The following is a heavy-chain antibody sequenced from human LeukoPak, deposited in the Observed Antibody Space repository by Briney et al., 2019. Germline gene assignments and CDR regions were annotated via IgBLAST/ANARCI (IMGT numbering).Heavy chain of an antibody. V-gene: IGHV3-48*01. CDR3: ARGPAGATPPDY. CDR1: SFTFSHYS. CDR2: ISSASRTI. J-gene: IGHJ4*02. Sequence: GGSLRLSCIASSFTFSHYSMNRVRQAPGRGLEWLAYISSASRTIYYADSVKGRFTISRGDANNSLFLQMNTLRVDDTALYYCARGPAGATPPDYWGQGTLVTVSS. D-gene: IGHD1-26*01.